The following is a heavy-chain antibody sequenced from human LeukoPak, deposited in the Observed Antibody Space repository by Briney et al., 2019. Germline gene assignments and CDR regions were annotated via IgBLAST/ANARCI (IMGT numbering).Heavy chain of an antibody. D-gene: IGHD3-22*01. CDR3: AKSRFYYYDSSGYYFDY. J-gene: IGHJ4*02. CDR1: GFTFSSYG. Sequence: GGSLRLSCAASGFTFSSYGMHWVRQAPGKGLEWVAFIRYDGSNKYYADSVKGRFTISRDNSENTLYLQMNSLRAEDTAVYYCAKSRFYYYDSSGYYFDYWGQGTLVTVSS. V-gene: IGHV3-30*02. CDR2: IRYDGSNK.